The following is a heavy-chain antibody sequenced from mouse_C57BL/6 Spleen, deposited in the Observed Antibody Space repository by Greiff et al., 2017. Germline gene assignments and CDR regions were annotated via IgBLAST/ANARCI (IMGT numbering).Heavy chain of an antibody. CDR1: GYTFTSYW. V-gene: IGHV1-64*01. Sequence: VQLQQSGAELVKPGASVKLSCKASGYTFTSYWMHWVKQRPGQGLAWIGMLHPNSGSTNYNEKFKSKATLTVDKSSSTAYMQLSSLTSEDSAVYYCARGEDYDYDERAYYAMDYWGQGTSVTVSS. J-gene: IGHJ4*01. D-gene: IGHD2-4*01. CDR3: ARGEDYDYDERAYYAMDY. CDR2: LHPNSGST.